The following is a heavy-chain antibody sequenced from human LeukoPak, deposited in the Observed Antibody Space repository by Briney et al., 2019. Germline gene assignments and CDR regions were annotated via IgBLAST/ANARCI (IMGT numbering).Heavy chain of an antibody. V-gene: IGHV4-4*08. Sequence: SETLSLTCTVSGGSITSSFYWSWIRQSPGKGLEWIGYIYNSGGTKYNPSLKSRLTISVGTSKNQFSLNLSSVTAADTAVYYCARDYGSGSYFDYWGQGTLVTVSS. CDR3: ARDYGSGSYFDY. CDR1: GGSITSSFY. J-gene: IGHJ4*02. CDR2: IYNSGGT. D-gene: IGHD3-10*01.